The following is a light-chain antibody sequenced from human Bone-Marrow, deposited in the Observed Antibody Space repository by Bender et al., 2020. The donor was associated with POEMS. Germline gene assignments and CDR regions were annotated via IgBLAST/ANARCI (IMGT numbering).Light chain of an antibody. CDR3: CSYANAKLI. V-gene: IGLV2-23*02. CDR1: SNDVGGYDL. J-gene: IGLJ2*01. CDR2: EVN. Sequence: QSALTQPASVSGSPGQSITISCTGTSNDVGGYDLVSWYQQHPGKAPKLIIYEVNQRPSGVSYRFSGSKSGNTASLTISGLQAEDEADYYCCSYANAKLIFGGGTKVTVL.